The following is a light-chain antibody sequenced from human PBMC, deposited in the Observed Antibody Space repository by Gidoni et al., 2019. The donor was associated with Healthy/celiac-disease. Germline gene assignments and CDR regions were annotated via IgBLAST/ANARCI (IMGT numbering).Light chain of an antibody. CDR3: MQALQTPPG. CDR1: QSLLHSNGYNY. J-gene: IGKJ2*03. V-gene: IGKV2-28*01. Sequence: DIVMTQSPLSLPVTPGEPASISCRSSQSLLHSNGYNYLDWYLQKPGQSPQLLIYLGSNRASGVPDRFSGSGSGTDLTLKISRVEAEDVGVYYCMQALQTPPGFGQGTKLEIK. CDR2: LGS.